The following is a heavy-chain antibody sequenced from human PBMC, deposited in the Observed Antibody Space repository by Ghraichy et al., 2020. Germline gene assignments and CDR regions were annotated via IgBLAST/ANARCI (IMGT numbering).Heavy chain of an antibody. CDR3: AKDFNYDFWSGYLYYGMDV. CDR1: GFTFSSYA. V-gene: IGHV3-23*01. CDR2: ISGSGIST. D-gene: IGHD3-3*01. J-gene: IGHJ6*02. Sequence: GSLRLSCAASGFTFSSYAMHWVRQAPGKGLEWVSAISGSGISTDYADSVKGRFTLSRDNSKNTLYLQMNSLRAEDTAVYYCAKDFNYDFWSGYLYYGMDVWGQGTTVTVSS.